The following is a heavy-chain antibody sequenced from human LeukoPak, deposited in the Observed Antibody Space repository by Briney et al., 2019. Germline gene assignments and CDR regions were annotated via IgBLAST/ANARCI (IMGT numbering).Heavy chain of an antibody. D-gene: IGHD5-18*01. CDR3: TTIKRGNIFGYFDF. CDR1: GGSMTTHH. J-gene: IGHJ4*02. Sequence: SETLSLTCTVSGGSMTTHHWIWIRQTPGEGLEWIGYVFDSGRTKENPSLKSRVTLSADTSKNQLSLRLSSVTAAATAVYYCTTIKRGNIFGYFDFWGQGILVTVSS. V-gene: IGHV4-59*11. CDR2: VFDSGRT.